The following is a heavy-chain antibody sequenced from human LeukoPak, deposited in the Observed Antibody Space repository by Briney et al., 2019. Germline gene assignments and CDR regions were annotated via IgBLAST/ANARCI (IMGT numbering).Heavy chain of an antibody. CDR2: IYHSGST. CDR3: ARGQGSSWYAIDY. V-gene: IGHV4-38-2*02. J-gene: IGHJ4*02. Sequence: SETLSLTCTVFGYFISSGFYWGWIRQPPGKGLEWIGSIYHSGSTDYNESLKSRVTITVDTSQNQISLKLRSVTAADTAVYYCARGQGSSWYAIDYWGQGTLVTVSS. CDR1: GYFISSGFY. D-gene: IGHD6-13*01.